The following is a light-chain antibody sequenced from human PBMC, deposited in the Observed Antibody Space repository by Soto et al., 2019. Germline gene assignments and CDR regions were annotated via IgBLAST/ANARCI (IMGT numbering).Light chain of an antibody. CDR2: DVS. CDR3: SSYTSGITVI. CDR1: SSDVGAYNY. Sequence: QSALTQPASVSGSPGQSITISCTGSSSDVGAYNYVSWYQHHPGRAPKLMISDVSNRPSGVSTRFSGSKSGNTASLTISGLHAEDEADYYCSSYTSGITVIFGGGTKLTVL. J-gene: IGLJ2*01. V-gene: IGLV2-14*03.